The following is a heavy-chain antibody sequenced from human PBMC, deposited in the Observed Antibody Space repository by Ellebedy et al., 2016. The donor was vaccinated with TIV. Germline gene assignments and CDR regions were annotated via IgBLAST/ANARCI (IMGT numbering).Heavy chain of an antibody. CDR3: AAWKLQQPKVVY. CDR2: TDHSGGT. CDR1: VGSLSGYL. D-gene: IGHD6-13*01. Sequence: SETLSLXCAVDVGSLSGYLWTWIRQPPTKGLEWIGETDHSGGTKINTSLKSRVTISLDTSQNQLSLKLSSVTAADTAMYHCAAWKLQQPKVVYWGQGTLVTVSS. J-gene: IGHJ4*02. V-gene: IGHV4-34*01.